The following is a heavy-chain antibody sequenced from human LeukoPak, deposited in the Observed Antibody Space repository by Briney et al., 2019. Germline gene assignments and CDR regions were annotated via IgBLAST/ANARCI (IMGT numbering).Heavy chain of an antibody. D-gene: IGHD2-2*01. CDR3: ARVPRSCYCSSTSCYVYGY. CDR1: GFTFSSYA. J-gene: IGHJ4*02. Sequence: GGSLRLSCAASGFTFSSYAMHWVRQAPDKGLEWVAVISYDGSNKYYADSVKGRFTISRDNSKNTLYLQMNSLRAEDTAVYYCARVPRSCYCSSTSCYVYGYWGQGTLVTVSS. CDR2: ISYDGSNK. V-gene: IGHV3-30-3*01.